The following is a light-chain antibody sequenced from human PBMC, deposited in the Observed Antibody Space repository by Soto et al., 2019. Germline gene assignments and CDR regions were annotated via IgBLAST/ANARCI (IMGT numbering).Light chain of an antibody. V-gene: IGKV3-15*01. CDR3: QHYNNWPHT. Sequence: EIVLTQSPGTLSLSPGERATLNCRASQSVRSSYLAWYQQQPGQAPRLLIYDASTRATGVPARFIGSGSGTEFTLTISSLQSEDFAIYYCQHYNNWPHTFGQGTKVDIK. J-gene: IGKJ2*01. CDR1: QSVRSSY. CDR2: DAS.